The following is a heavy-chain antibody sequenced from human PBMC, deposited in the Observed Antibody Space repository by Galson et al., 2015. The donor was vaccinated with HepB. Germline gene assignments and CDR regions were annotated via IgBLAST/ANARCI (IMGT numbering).Heavy chain of an antibody. V-gene: IGHV3-23*01. D-gene: IGHD2-2*01. CDR2: ISGSGGST. Sequence: SLRLPCAASGFTFSSYAMSWVRQAPGKGLEWVSAISGSGGSTYYADSVKGRFTISRDNSKNTLYLQMNSLRAEDTAVYYCAKSLRDPVVVPAAFQDYYYYYVDVWGKGTTVTVSS. CDR1: GFTFSSYA. CDR3: AKSLRDPVVVPAAFQDYYYYYVDV. J-gene: IGHJ6*03.